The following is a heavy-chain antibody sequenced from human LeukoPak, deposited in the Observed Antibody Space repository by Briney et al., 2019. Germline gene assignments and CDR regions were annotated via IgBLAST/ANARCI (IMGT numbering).Heavy chain of an antibody. Sequence: PSETLSLTCAVYGGSFSGYYWSWIRQPPGKGLEWIGEINHSGSTNYNPSLKSRVTISVDTSKNQFSLKLSSVTAADTAVYYCARGGYYESSGYYEYFQHWGQGTLVTVSS. CDR1: GGSFSGYY. CDR3: ARGGYYESSGYYEYFQH. CDR2: INHSGST. D-gene: IGHD3-22*01. V-gene: IGHV4-34*01. J-gene: IGHJ1*01.